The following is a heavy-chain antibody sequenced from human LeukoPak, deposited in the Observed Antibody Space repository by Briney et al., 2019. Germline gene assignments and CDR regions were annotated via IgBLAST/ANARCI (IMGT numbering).Heavy chain of an antibody. Sequence: GGSLRLSCAASGFTFSSYSMNWVRQAPGKGLEWVSCITSSSSTIYYADSVKGRFTISRDNAKNSLYLQMNSLSDEDTALYYCTRDPHALDFWGQGTLVTVSS. CDR2: ITSSSSTI. J-gene: IGHJ4*02. CDR1: GFTFSSYS. V-gene: IGHV3-48*02. CDR3: TRDPHALDF.